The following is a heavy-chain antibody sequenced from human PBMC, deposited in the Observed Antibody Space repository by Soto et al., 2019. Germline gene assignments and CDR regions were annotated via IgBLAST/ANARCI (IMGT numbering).Heavy chain of an antibody. D-gene: IGHD2-15*01. CDR2: IYYSGST. CDR3: ARAGVAARNWFDP. V-gene: IGHV4-59*01. Sequence: SETLSLTCTVSGGSISSYYWSWIRQPPGKGLEWIGYIYYSGSTNYNPSLKSRVTISVDTSKNQFSLKLSSVTAADTAVYYCARAGVAARNWFDPWGQGTLVTVSP. CDR1: GGSISSYY. J-gene: IGHJ5*02.